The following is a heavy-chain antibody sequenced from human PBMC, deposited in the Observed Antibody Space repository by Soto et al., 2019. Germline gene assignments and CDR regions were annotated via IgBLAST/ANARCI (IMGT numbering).Heavy chain of an antibody. Sequence: TLSLTCTVSGGSISNYYWSWIRQPPGRGLEWIGHIFYSGSTNYNPALKSRVTISVDTSKNQFSLKLSSVTAADTAVYYCARLGGSYAVPHFDDWGQGTLVTVSS. J-gene: IGHJ4*02. D-gene: IGHD1-26*01. CDR3: ARLGGSYAVPHFDD. V-gene: IGHV4-59*08. CDR2: IFYSGST. CDR1: GGSISNYY.